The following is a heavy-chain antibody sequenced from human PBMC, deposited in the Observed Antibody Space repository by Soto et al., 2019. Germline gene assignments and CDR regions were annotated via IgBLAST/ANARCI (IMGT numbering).Heavy chain of an antibody. J-gene: IGHJ4*02. CDR2: ISGSSTYI. CDR1: GFIFSRYT. Sequence: EVQLVESGGGLVKPGGSLSLSCAASGFIFSRYTMNWVRQAPGKGLEWVSSISGSSTYIYYAVSVKGRFTISRGNSLYLQMSSLRAEDTAVYYCVRGWLRDPWMYWGQGTLVTVSS. CDR3: VRGWLRDPWMY. V-gene: IGHV3-21*01. D-gene: IGHD5-12*01.